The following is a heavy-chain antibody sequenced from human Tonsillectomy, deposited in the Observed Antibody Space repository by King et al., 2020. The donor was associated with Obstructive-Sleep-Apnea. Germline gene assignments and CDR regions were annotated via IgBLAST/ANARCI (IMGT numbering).Heavy chain of an antibody. CDR3: ANLGLPVAMPGIIGFDV. CDR1: GFTFSSFA. CDR2: ISYDGSNK. Sequence: VQLVESGGGVVQPGRSLRLSCVASGFTFSSFAMHWVRQAPGKGLEWVALISYDGSNKYFADSVEGRFTISRDDSKNTLYLQMNSLRPEDTAVYYCANLGLPVAMPGIIGFDVWGEGTMATESS. D-gene: IGHD2-2*01. V-gene: IGHV3-30*18. J-gene: IGHJ3*01.